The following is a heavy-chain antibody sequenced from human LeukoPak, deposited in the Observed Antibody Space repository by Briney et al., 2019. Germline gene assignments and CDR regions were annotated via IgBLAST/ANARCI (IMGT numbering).Heavy chain of an antibody. CDR3: ARQSGTTEARRALDI. J-gene: IGHJ3*02. V-gene: IGHV4-4*02. D-gene: IGHD1-1*01. Sequence: SGTLSLTCGVSGGSISNTNWWTWVRQPPGKGLEWIGEVNLQGSTNYNPSLKSRVAISIDTSKNQFSLKLTSVTAADTAVYYCARQSGTTEARRALDIWGQGTMVTVAS. CDR1: GGSISNTNW. CDR2: VNLQGST.